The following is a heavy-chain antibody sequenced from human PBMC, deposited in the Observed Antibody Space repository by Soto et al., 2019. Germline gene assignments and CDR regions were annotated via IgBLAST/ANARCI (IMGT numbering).Heavy chain of an antibody. CDR1: GYTFTSYY. CDR2: IHPSGGST. D-gene: IGHD6-13*01. Sequence: QVQLVQSGAEVQKPGASVKVSCKASGYTFTSYYMHWVRQAPGQGLAWMALIHPSGGSTSYAQKFQGRVTMTRGTSTSTVNMELSSLRSEDTAVYYCAVHVLAAAGHQAYYYKDGRDVWGQGTTVTVSS. CDR3: AVHVLAAAGHQAYYYKDGRDV. V-gene: IGHV1-46*01. J-gene: IGHJ6*02.